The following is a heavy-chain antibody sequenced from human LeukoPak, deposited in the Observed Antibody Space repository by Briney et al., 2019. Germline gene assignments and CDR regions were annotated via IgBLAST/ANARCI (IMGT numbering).Heavy chain of an antibody. V-gene: IGHV4-59*01. CDR2: VAYSGSS. CDR1: GDPLNTYY. J-gene: IGHJ5*02. CDR3: ARVVRGVVTSNWFDL. Sequence: SETLSLTCTVSGDPLNTYYGTWIRQTPGKGLEWIGFVAYSGSSNYNPSLKSRVSISIDTSKNQFSLALTSVTPADTAVYYCARVVRGVVTSNWFDLWGQGTLVTVSS. D-gene: IGHD2-21*02.